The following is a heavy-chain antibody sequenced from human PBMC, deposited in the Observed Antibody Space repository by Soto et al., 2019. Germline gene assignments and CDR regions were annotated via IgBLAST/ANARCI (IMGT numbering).Heavy chain of an antibody. Sequence: QVQLVESGGGLVKPGGSLRLSCAASGFTFSDYYMSWIRQAPGKGLEWVSYISSSSSYTNYADSVKGRFTISRDNAKNSLYLQMNSLRAEDTAVYYCARDRVAITMVRGAFDYWGQGTLVTVSS. J-gene: IGHJ4*02. CDR3: ARDRVAITMVRGAFDY. V-gene: IGHV3-11*05. D-gene: IGHD3-10*01. CDR2: ISSSSSYT. CDR1: GFTFSDYY.